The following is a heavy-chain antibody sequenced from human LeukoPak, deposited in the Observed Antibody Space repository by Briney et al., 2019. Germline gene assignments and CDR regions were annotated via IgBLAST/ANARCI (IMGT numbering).Heavy chain of an antibody. J-gene: IGHJ4*02. V-gene: IGHV3-64*01. D-gene: IGHD2-15*01. Sequence: GGSLRLFCAVSGFTLSPYAMHWVRQTPGKGLEYVSAISTNGGGTYYANSVKGRFTISRDNSKNTLYLQMGSLRAEDMAVYYCARYCSDVSCYFGFDYWGQGTLVTVSS. CDR2: ISTNGGGT. CDR1: GFTLSPYA. CDR3: ARYCSDVSCYFGFDY.